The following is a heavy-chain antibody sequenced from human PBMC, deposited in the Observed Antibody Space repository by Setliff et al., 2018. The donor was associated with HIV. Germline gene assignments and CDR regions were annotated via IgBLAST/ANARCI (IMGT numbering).Heavy chain of an antibody. V-gene: IGHV3-33*06. D-gene: IGHD6-13*01. CDR3: AKNLYSSRWSPLDY. CDR2: IWYDGSNK. J-gene: IGHJ4*02. CDR1: GFTFSSYG. Sequence: LRLSCAASGFTFSSYGMHWVRQAPGKGLEWVAVIWYDGSNKYYADSVKGRFTISRDNSKNTLYLQMNSLRAEDTAVYYCAKNLYSSRWSPLDYWGQGTLVTVSS.